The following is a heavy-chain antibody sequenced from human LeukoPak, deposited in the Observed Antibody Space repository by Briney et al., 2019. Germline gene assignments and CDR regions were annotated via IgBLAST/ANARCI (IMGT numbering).Heavy chain of an antibody. Sequence: GGSLRLSCAASGFTFSSYSVNWVRQAPGKGLEWVSSISSSSSYIYYADSVKGRFTISRDNAKNSLYLQMNSLRAEDTAVYYCARGIENLGRLWYDSSEKEVNLFGYWGQGTLVTVSS. J-gene: IGHJ4*02. CDR1: GFTFSSYS. V-gene: IGHV3-21*01. CDR3: ARGIENLGRLWYDSSEKEVNLFGY. CDR2: ISSSSSYI. D-gene: IGHD3-22*01.